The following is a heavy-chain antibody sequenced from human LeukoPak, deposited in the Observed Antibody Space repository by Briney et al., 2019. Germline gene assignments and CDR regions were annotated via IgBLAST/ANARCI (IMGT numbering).Heavy chain of an antibody. J-gene: IGHJ5*02. V-gene: IGHV3-11*03. CDR1: GFIFSDYY. CDR3: ARFIVGAPNWFDP. Sequence: PGGSLRLSCAASGFIFSDYYMSWIRQAPGKGLEWISYITSSSSYRNYADSVKGQSTISRDNAKNSLYLQMNSLRAEDTAVYYCARFIVGAPNWFDPWGQGTLVTVSS. D-gene: IGHD1-26*01. CDR2: ITSSSSYR.